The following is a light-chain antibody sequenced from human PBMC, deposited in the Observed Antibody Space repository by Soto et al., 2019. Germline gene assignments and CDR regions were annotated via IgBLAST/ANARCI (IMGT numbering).Light chain of an antibody. CDR1: SSDVGGYNY. Sequence: QSALTQPASVSGSPGQSITISCTGTSSDVGGYNYVSWYQQHPGKAPKLMIYEVSNRPSGVSNRFSGSKSGNTASLTISGLQAEDEADYYCSSYTSSSTPRVFGGGTKLTFL. J-gene: IGLJ3*02. CDR3: SSYTSSSTPRV. V-gene: IGLV2-14*01. CDR2: EVS.